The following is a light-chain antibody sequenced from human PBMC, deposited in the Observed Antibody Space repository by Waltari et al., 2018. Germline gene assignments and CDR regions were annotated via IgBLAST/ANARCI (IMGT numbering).Light chain of an antibody. CDR1: QSVSSY. CDR2: DAS. Sequence: EIVLTQSPATLSLSPGERATLPCRASQSVSSYLAWYQQKPGQAPRLLIYDASNRATGIPARFSGSGSGTDFTLTISSLEPEDFAVYYCQQRSGTFGQGTKVEIK. V-gene: IGKV3-11*01. J-gene: IGKJ1*01. CDR3: QQRSGT.